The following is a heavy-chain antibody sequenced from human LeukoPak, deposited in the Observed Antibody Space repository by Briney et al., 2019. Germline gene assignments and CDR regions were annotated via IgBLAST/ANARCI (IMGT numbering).Heavy chain of an antibody. D-gene: IGHD2-2*02. CDR2: ISGSGGSA. V-gene: IGHV3-23*01. J-gene: IGHJ4*02. Sequence: GGSLRLSCAASGFTFSSYAMSWVRQAPGKGLEWVSAISGSGGSAYYADSVKGRFTISRDNSKNTLYLQMNSLRAEDTAVYYCAKDIRIPVLEYWGQGTLVTVSS. CDR1: GFTFSSYA. CDR3: AKDIRIPVLEY.